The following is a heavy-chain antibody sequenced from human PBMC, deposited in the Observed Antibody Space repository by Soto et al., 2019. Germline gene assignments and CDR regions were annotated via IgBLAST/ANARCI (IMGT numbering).Heavy chain of an antibody. CDR1: NFTFSNYG. J-gene: IGHJ4*02. D-gene: IGHD1-26*01. Sequence: QVQLVESGGGVVQPGRSLRLSCAASNFTFSNYGMHWIRQAPGKGLEWVALISNDGSNKYYTDSVKGRFTISRDNSRNTLSLQMNSLRADDTAVFYCAKDGADTGTYYFDYWGQGTLITVPS. V-gene: IGHV3-30*18. CDR3: AKDGADTGTYYFDY. CDR2: ISNDGSNK.